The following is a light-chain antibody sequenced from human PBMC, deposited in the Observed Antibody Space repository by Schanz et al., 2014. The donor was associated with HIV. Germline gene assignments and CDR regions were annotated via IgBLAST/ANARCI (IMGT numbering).Light chain of an antibody. CDR3: CSYTGSGTLV. Sequence: QSALAQPASVSGSPGQSITISCTGTSSDVGGYNYASWYQPHPGKAPKLMIYDVTNRPSGVSTRFSGSKSGNTASLTISGLQAEDEADYYCCSYTGSGTLVFGGGTKLTVL. J-gene: IGLJ2*01. CDR1: SSDVGGYNY. V-gene: IGLV2-14*03. CDR2: DVT.